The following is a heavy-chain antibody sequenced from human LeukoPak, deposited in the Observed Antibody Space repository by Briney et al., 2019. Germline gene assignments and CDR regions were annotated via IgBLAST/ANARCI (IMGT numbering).Heavy chain of an antibody. V-gene: IGHV3-30-3*01. Sequence: QPGGSLRLSCAASGFTFNTYPMHWVRQAPGKGLEWVAVISYDENNKYYTDSVKGRFTISRDNSRNTLFLQMYSLRVEDTAVYFCARDGYDILTGYYAYHFDYWGQGTPVTVSS. J-gene: IGHJ4*02. CDR2: ISYDENNK. CDR3: ARDGYDILTGYYAYHFDY. CDR1: GFTFNTYP. D-gene: IGHD3-9*01.